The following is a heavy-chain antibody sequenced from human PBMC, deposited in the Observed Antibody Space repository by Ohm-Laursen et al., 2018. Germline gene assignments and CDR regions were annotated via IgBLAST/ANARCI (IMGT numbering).Heavy chain of an antibody. CDR1: GFTFDDYA. CDR3: AKAKDSGSAYEY. D-gene: IGHD3-10*01. CDR2: ISWNSGSI. V-gene: IGHV3-9*01. Sequence: SLRLSCAASGFTFDDYAMHWVRQAPGKGLEWVSGISWNSGSIGYADSVKGRFTISRDNSKSTLYLQMNSLRAEDTAMYYCAKAKDSGSAYEYWGQGTLVTVSS. J-gene: IGHJ4*02.